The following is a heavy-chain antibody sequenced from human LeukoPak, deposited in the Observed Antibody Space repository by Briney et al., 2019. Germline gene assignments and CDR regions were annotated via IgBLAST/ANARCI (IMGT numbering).Heavy chain of an antibody. CDR2: IYYSGST. V-gene: IGHV4-30-4*07. CDR1: GGSISSGGYS. Sequence: PSETLSLTCAVSGGSISSGGYSWSWIRQPPGKGLEWIGYIYYSGSTYYNPSLKSRVTISVDTSKNQFSLKLSSVTAADTAVYYCAIRVRGKPLDYWGQGTLVTVSS. J-gene: IGHJ4*02. D-gene: IGHD3-10*01. CDR3: AIRVRGKPLDY.